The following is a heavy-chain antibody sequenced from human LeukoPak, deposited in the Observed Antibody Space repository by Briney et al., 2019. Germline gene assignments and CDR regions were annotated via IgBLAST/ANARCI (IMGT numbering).Heavy chain of an antibody. CDR3: ARGAYGDYNFDY. Sequence: WIGYIYYSGSTYYNPSLKSRVTISVDTSKNQFSLKLSSVTAADTAVYYCARGAYGDYNFDYWGQGTLVTVSS. J-gene: IGHJ4*02. V-gene: IGHV4-30-4*01. D-gene: IGHD4-17*01. CDR2: IYYSGST.